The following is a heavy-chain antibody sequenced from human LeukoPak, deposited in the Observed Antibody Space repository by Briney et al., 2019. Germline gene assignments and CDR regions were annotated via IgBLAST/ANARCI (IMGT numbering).Heavy chain of an antibody. CDR2: IYGSGST. J-gene: IGHJ5*02. CDR3: AREGTSGTRLKWIHP. D-gene: IGHD1-1*01. CDR1: GGSISSYY. Sequence: SETLSLTCTVSGGSISSYYWSWIRQPPGKGLEWIGHIYGSGSTNYNPSLKSRVTLSVDTSKNQFSLKLSSVTAADTAVYYCAREGTSGTRLKWIHPWRQGTLVTVSS. V-gene: IGHV4-59*01.